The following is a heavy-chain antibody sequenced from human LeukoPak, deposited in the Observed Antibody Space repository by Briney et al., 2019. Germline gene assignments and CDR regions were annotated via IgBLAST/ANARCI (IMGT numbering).Heavy chain of an antibody. CDR2: IHTSGST. D-gene: IGHD1-26*01. CDR3: ARLTSGSYLEY. CDR1: GGSFINHY. V-gene: IGHV4-4*09. J-gene: IGHJ4*02. Sequence: PSETLSLTCTVSGGSFINHYWSWIRQPPGQGLEWVGYIHTSGSTSYNPSLKSRVTISVDTSKNLFSLKLSSVTAADTAVYYCARLTSGSYLEYWGQGTLVTVSS.